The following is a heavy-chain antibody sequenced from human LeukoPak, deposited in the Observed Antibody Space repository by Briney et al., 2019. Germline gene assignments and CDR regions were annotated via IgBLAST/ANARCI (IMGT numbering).Heavy chain of an antibody. J-gene: IGHJ3*02. D-gene: IGHD4-17*01. Sequence: GGSLRLSCAASGFTFSSYSMNWVRQAPGKGLEWVSSISSSSSYIYYADSVKGRFTISRDNAKNSLYLQMNSLRAEDTAVYYCARIGLRHDAFDISSQGTMVTVSS. CDR1: GFTFSSYS. V-gene: IGHV3-21*01. CDR2: ISSSSSYI. CDR3: ARIGLRHDAFDI.